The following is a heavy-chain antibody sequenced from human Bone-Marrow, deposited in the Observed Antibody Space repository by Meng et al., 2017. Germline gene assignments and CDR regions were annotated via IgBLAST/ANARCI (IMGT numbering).Heavy chain of an antibody. CDR3: ARGPTTMAHDFDY. V-gene: IGHV4-34*01. D-gene: IGHD4-11*01. CDR2: INHSGST. Sequence: QVQLQQGGAGLLKPSETLSLTCVVSGGSFSDYYWSWIRQPPGKGLEWIGEINHSGSTNYNPSLEGRATISVDTSQNNLSLRLSSVTAADSAVYYCARGPTTMAHDFDYWGQGTLVTVSS. CDR1: GGSFSDYY. J-gene: IGHJ4*02.